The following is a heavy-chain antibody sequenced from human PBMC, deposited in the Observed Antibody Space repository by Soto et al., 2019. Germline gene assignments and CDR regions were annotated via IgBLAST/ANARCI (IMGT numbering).Heavy chain of an antibody. V-gene: IGHV1-18*01. CDR2: ISAYNGNT. D-gene: IGHD6-13*01. Sequence: ASVKVSCKASGYTFTSYGISWVRQAPGQGLEWMGWISAYNGNTNYAQKLQGRVTMTTDTSTSTAYMELRSLRSDDTAVYYCARDTEIAAAGHWFAPWGQGTLVTVSS. J-gene: IGHJ5*02. CDR1: GYTFTSYG. CDR3: ARDTEIAAAGHWFAP.